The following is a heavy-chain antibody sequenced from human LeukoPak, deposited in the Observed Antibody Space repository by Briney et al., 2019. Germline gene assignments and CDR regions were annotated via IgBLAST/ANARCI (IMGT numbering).Heavy chain of an antibody. CDR2: VSAYNGHT. V-gene: IGHV1-18*01. CDR1: GYTFTSHG. CDR3: ARGVAVAGTGGSY. J-gene: IGHJ4*02. Sequence: ASVKVSCKASGYTFTSHGISWVRQAPGQGLEWMGWVSAYNGHTKYAQKLQGRVTMTTDTSTSTAYMELRSLRSDDTAVYYCARGVAVAGTGGSYWGQGTLVTVSS. D-gene: IGHD6-19*01.